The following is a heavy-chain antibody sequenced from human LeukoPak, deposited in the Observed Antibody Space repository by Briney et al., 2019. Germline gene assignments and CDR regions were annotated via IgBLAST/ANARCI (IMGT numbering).Heavy chain of an antibody. CDR1: GGSISSGDYY. J-gene: IGHJ4*02. CDR2: IYYSGST. D-gene: IGHD3-9*01. CDR3: ARSRLQPSSYYDILTGYYPPVFDY. Sequence: SETLSLTCTVSGGSISSGDYYWSWIRQPPGKGLEWIGYIYYSGSTYYNPSLKSRVTISVDTSKNQFSLKLSSVTAADTAVYYCARSRLQPSSYYDILTGYYPPVFDYWGQGTLVTVSS. V-gene: IGHV4-30-4*02.